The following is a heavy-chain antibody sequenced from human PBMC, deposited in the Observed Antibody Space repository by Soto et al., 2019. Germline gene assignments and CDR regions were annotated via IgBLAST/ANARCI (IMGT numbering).Heavy chain of an antibody. D-gene: IGHD5-18*01. Sequence: PSETLSLTCAVYGGSFSGYYWSWIRQPPGKGLEWIGEINHSGSTNNNPSVKSRVTISVDTTKNPLSMTLRSVNAVDTAVSACERWLRGYSYGFSAFDIWGQGTMVTVS. CDR2: INHSGST. CDR1: GGSFSGYY. CDR3: ERWLRGYSYGFSAFDI. J-gene: IGHJ3*02. V-gene: IGHV4-34*01.